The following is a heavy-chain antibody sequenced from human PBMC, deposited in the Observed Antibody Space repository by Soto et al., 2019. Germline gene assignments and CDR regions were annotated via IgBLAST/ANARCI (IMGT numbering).Heavy chain of an antibody. Sequence: GGSLRLSCAASGFTFSSYAMSWVRQAPGKGLEWVSAIGGSGGSTYYADSVKGRFTISRDNSKNTLYLQMNSLRAEDTAVYYCAKVLIRGWYFDYWGQGTLVTVSS. CDR1: GFTFSSYA. D-gene: IGHD6-19*01. V-gene: IGHV3-23*01. CDR2: IGGSGGST. J-gene: IGHJ4*02. CDR3: AKVLIRGWYFDY.